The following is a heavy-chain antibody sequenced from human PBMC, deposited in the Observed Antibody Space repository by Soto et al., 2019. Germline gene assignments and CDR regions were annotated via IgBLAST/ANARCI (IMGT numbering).Heavy chain of an antibody. D-gene: IGHD4-4*01. CDR1: GYTFTSYD. J-gene: IGHJ6*03. CDR2: MNPNSGNT. Sequence: ASVKVSCKASGYTFTSYDINWVRQATGQGLEWMGWMNPNSGNTGYAQKFQGRVTMTRNTSISTAYMELSSLRSEDTAVYYCARTRSSVTRKIYYYYYYMDVWGKGTTVTVSS. CDR3: ARTRSSVTRKIYYYYYYMDV. V-gene: IGHV1-8*01.